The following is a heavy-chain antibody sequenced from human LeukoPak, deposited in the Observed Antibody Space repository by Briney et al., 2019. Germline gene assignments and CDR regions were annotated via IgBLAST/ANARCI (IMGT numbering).Heavy chain of an antibody. V-gene: IGHV1-8*01. J-gene: IGHJ5*02. CDR3: ARDRLRGNWFDP. CDR1: GYTFTSYD. CDR2: MNPNSGNT. D-gene: IGHD4-17*01. Sequence: ASVKVSCKASGYTFTSYDINWVRQATGEGLEWMGWMNPNSGNTGYAQKFQGRVTMTRNTSISTAYMELSSLRSEDTAVYYCARDRLRGNWFDPWSQGTLVTVSS.